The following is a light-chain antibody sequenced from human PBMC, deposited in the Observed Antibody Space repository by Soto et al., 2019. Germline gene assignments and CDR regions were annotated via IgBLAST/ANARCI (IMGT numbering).Light chain of an antibody. CDR3: HQYGGSHQT. V-gene: IGKV3-20*01. Sequence: EIVLTQSPGTLSLSPGERATLSCRASQSVSNYLAWYQRKPGQAPRLLIYGASSRATGTPDRFSGSGSGTELTLNISRLEPEEFAVYYCHQYGGSHQTLGQGTKV. J-gene: IGKJ1*01. CDR2: GAS. CDR1: QSVSNY.